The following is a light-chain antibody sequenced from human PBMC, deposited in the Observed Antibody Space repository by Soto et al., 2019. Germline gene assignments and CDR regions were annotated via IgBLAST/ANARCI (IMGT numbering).Light chain of an antibody. J-gene: IGKJ1*01. CDR3: LQEFNYPPT. Sequence: AIQMTQSPTSMSAYVRDGVSITCRASQGIRNDLGWYQQKPGKAPKLLISAASSLQSGVPSRFSGIGSGTDCTLTISGLQTEDVATYDGLQEFNYPPTFGQGTKVDI. CDR1: QGIRND. CDR2: AAS. V-gene: IGKV1-6*01.